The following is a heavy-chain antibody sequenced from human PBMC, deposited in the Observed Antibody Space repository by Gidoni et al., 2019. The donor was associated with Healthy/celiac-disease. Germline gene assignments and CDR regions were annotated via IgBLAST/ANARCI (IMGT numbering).Heavy chain of an antibody. CDR1: GYTFTSYA. Sequence: QVQLVQSGSELKKPGASVKASCKASGYTFTSYAMNWVRQAPGQGLEWMGWINTNTGNPTYAQGFTGRFVFSLDAYVSTAYLQISSLKAEDTAVYYCARGDGDYAHDSLAFDPWGQGTLVTVSS. D-gene: IGHD4-17*01. V-gene: IGHV7-4-1*02. CDR3: ARGDGDYAHDSLAFDP. J-gene: IGHJ5*02. CDR2: INTNTGNP.